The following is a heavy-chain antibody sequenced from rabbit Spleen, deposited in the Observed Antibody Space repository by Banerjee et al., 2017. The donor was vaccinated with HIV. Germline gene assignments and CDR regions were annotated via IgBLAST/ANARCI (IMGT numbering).Heavy chain of an antibody. V-gene: IGHV1S47*01. CDR3: VREVAAKFSL. CDR2: IDPVFGIT. CDR1: GFDFYNYG. D-gene: IGHD4-1*01. J-gene: IGHJ4*01. Sequence: QEQLVESGGGLVQPGGSLKLSCKASGFDFYNYGVTWVRQAPGKGLEWIGYIDPVFGITYYANWVNGRFTISSHNAQNTLFLQLNSLTAADTATYFCVREVAAKFSLWGPGTLVTVS.